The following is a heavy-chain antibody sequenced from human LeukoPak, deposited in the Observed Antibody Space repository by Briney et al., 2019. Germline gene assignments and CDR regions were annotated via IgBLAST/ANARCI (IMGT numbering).Heavy chain of an antibody. V-gene: IGHV3-33*06. CDR2: IWYDGSNK. CDR3: AKADGYCTNGVCFSFAMDV. D-gene: IGHD2-8*01. Sequence: GRSLRLSCAASGFTFSSYGMHWVRQAPGKGLEWVAVIWYDGSNKYYADSAKGRFTISRDNSKNTLYLQMNSLRAEDTAVYYCAKADGYCTNGVCFSFAMDVWGKGTTVTVSS. J-gene: IGHJ6*04. CDR1: GFTFSSYG.